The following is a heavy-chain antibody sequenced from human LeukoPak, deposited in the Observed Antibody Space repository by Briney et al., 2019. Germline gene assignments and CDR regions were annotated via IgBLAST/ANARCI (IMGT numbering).Heavy chain of an antibody. V-gene: IGHV3-23*01. CDR1: GFTFSSYA. CDR3: AKDPRDGYNFDS. CDR2: ITGSGDRT. Sequence: GGSLRLSCAASGFTFSSYAMSWVRQAPGKGLEWVSTITGSGDRTYYADSVKGRFTISRDNSKNTLYLQMNSLRAEDTAVYYCAKDPRDGYNFDSGGLGTLVTVSS. J-gene: IGHJ4*02. D-gene: IGHD5-24*01.